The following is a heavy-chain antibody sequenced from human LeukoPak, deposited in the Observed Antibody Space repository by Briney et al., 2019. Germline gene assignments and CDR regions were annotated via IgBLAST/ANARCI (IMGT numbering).Heavy chain of an antibody. CDR1: GGSISSSSYY. CDR3: ASRFRSYSYGYEAY. V-gene: IGHV4-39*07. J-gene: IGHJ4*02. CDR2: IYYSGST. Sequence: PSETLSLTCTVSGGSISSSSYYWGWIRQPPGKGLEWIGSIYYSGSTYYNPSLKSRVTISVDTSKNQFSLKLSSVTAADTAVYYCASRFRSYSYGYEAYWGQGTLVTVSS. D-gene: IGHD5-18*01.